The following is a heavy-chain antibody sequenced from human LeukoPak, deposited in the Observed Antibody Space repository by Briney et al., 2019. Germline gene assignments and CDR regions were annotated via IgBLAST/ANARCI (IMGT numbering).Heavy chain of an antibody. J-gene: IGHJ4*02. CDR1: GYSFTRYW. CDR3: ARRLSSSWTDY. D-gene: IGHD6-13*01. V-gene: IGHV5-51*01. Sequence: GESLKISSKGSGYSFTRYWIGWVRQMPGKGLEWMGIVYPGDSDTRYSPSFQGQVTISADKSISTAYLQWSGLKASDTAMYYCARRLSSSWTDYWGQGTLVTVSS. CDR2: VYPGDSDT.